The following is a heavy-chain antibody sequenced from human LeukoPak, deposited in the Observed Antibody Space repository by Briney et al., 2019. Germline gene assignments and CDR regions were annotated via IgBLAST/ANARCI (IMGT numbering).Heavy chain of an antibody. CDR3: AKGTGSGWYYFDY. CDR2: ISGSGGST. Sequence: QTGGSLRLSCAASGFTFSSYAMSWVRQAPGKGLEWVSAISGSGGSTYYADSVKGRFTISRDNSKNTLYLQMNSLRAEDTAVYYCAKGTGSGWYYFDYWGQGTLVTVSS. D-gene: IGHD6-19*01. V-gene: IGHV3-23*01. J-gene: IGHJ4*02. CDR1: GFTFSSYA.